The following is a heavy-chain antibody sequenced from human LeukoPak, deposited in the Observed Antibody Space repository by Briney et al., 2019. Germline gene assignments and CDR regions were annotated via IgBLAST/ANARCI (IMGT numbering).Heavy chain of an antibody. Sequence: TASETLSLTCSVSGDPISPYYWTWIRQPPGKGLEWIGYIYSSGSTGFNPSLKSRVTISLDTSKNQFSLNLRSVTAADTAVYYCTRTQRFFPFYYMDVWGKGTTVIVSS. D-gene: IGHD3-3*01. CDR2: IYSSGST. CDR3: TRTQRFFPFYYMDV. CDR1: GDPISPYY. J-gene: IGHJ6*03. V-gene: IGHV4-59*01.